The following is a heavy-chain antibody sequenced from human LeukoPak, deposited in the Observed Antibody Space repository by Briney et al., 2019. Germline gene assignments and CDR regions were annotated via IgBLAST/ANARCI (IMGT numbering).Heavy chain of an antibody. V-gene: IGHV3-21*01. J-gene: IGHJ5*02. Sequence: GGSLRLSCAASGFTFSSYSMNWVRQAPGKGLEWVSSISSSSSYIYYADSVKGRFTISRDNAKNSLYLQMNSPRAEDTAVYYCARDVRKSIAARLSWFDPWGQGTLVTVSS. CDR1: GFTFSSYS. CDR3: ARDVRKSIAARLSWFDP. CDR2: ISSSSSYI. D-gene: IGHD6-6*01.